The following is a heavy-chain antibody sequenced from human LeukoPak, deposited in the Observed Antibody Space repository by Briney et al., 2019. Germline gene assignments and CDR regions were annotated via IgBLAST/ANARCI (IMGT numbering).Heavy chain of an antibody. Sequence: GASVKVSCKVSGYTLTELSMHWARQAPGTGLEWMGGFDPEDGETIYAQKFQGRVTMTEDTSTDTAYMELGSLRSEDTAVYYCATVYSNYDYFDYWGQGTLVTVSS. CDR2: FDPEDGET. V-gene: IGHV1-24*01. D-gene: IGHD4-11*01. CDR1: GYTLTELS. J-gene: IGHJ4*02. CDR3: ATVYSNYDYFDY.